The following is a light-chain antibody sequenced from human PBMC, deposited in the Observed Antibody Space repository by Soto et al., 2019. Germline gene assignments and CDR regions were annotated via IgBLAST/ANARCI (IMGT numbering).Light chain of an antibody. Sequence: EIVLTQSPGTLSLSPGERATLSCRVSQSVSSSFLAWYQQKPGQAPRLLIYGASFRATGIPDRFSGSGSGTDFTLTISRLEPEDFAVYYCQQYGSSPYTFGQGTKLEIK. CDR3: QQYGSSPYT. CDR2: GAS. J-gene: IGKJ2*01. CDR1: QSVSSSF. V-gene: IGKV3-20*01.